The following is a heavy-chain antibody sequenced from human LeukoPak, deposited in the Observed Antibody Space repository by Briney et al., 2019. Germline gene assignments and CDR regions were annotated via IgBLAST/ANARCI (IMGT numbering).Heavy chain of an antibody. Sequence: PSETLSLTCTVSGCSISSYYWSWIRQPAGKGLEWIGRIYTSGSTNYNPSLKSRVTMSVDTSKNQFSLKLSSVTAADTAVYYCARDRYYYDSSGYYQLDYWGQGTLATVSS. J-gene: IGHJ4*02. CDR3: ARDRYYYDSSGYYQLDY. CDR1: GCSISSYY. D-gene: IGHD3-22*01. CDR2: IYTSGST. V-gene: IGHV4-4*07.